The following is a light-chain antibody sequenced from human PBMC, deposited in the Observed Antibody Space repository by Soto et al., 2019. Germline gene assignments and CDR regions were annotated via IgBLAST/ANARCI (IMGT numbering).Light chain of an antibody. V-gene: IGKV3-15*01. CDR2: DAS. J-gene: IGKJ2*01. CDR1: QSISSN. Sequence: EILMTQSPSTLSVFPGERATLSCRASQSISSNLAWYQQKPGQAPRLLIYDASTRSTGIPARFSGSGSGTEFTLTISSLQSEDFAVYYCQQYNNCPMYTFGQGTKLEIK. CDR3: QQYNNCPMYT.